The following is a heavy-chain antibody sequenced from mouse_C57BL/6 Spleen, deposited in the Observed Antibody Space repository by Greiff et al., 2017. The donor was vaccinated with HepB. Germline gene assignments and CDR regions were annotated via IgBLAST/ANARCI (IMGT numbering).Heavy chain of an antibody. CDR1: GYAFSSYW. CDR2: IYPGDGDT. Sequence: QVQLQQSGAELVKPGASVKISCKASGYAFSSYWMNWVKQRPGKGLEWIGQIYPGDGDTNYNGKFKGKATLTADKSSSTAYMQLSSLTSEDSAVYFGARGIYYDDDGAWFADWGQGTLVTVSA. J-gene: IGHJ3*01. V-gene: IGHV1-80*01. CDR3: ARGIYYDDDGAWFAD. D-gene: IGHD2-4*01.